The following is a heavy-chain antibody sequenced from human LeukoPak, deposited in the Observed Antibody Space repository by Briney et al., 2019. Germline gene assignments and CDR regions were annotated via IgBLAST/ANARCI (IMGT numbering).Heavy chain of an antibody. V-gene: IGHV3-30-3*01. Sequence: GGSLRLSCAASGFTFSSYAMHWVRQAPGKGLAWVAVISYDGSNKYYADSVKGRFTISRDNSKNTLYLQMNSLRAEDTAVYYCAAGLGYCSGGSCQGPGYWGQGTLVTVSS. J-gene: IGHJ4*02. CDR1: GFTFSSYA. D-gene: IGHD2-15*01. CDR3: AAGLGYCSGGSCQGPGY. CDR2: ISYDGSNK.